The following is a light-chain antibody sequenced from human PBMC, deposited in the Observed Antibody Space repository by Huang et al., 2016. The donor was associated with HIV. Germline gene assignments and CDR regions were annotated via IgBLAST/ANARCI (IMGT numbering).Light chain of an antibody. CDR1: QSSSSY. CDR3: QQSYDTPT. Sequence: DIQMTQSPSSLSASVGDRVTITCRASQSSSSYLIWYQQKPGKAPKLLIYSASTLQSGVPSRFSGSGSGTDFTLNISSLQPEDFATYYCQQSYDTPTFGQGTKVEIK. V-gene: IGKV1-39*01. CDR2: SAS. J-gene: IGKJ1*01.